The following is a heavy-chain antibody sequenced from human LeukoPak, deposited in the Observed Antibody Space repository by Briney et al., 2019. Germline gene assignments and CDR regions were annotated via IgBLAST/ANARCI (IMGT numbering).Heavy chain of an antibody. CDR1: SGSISSYY. CDR2: IYYSGST. Sequence: SQTLSLTCTVSSGSISSYYWSWIRQPAGKGLEWIGYIYYSGSTNYNPSLKSRVTISVDTSKNQFSLKLSSVTAADTAVYYCASAGSGSYYASYWFDPWGQGTLVTVSS. V-gene: IGHV4-59*01. D-gene: IGHD3-10*01. J-gene: IGHJ5*02. CDR3: ASAGSGSYYASYWFDP.